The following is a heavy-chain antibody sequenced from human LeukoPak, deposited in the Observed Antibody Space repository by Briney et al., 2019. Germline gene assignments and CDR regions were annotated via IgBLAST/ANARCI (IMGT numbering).Heavy chain of an antibody. CDR1: GFTFSSYA. Sequence: PTGGSLRLSCAASGFTFSSYAMSWVRQAPGKGLEWVSAISGSGGSTYYADSVKGRFTISRDNSKNTLYLQMNSLRAEDTAVYYCAKGTYSSGWYAVDYWGQEPWSPSPQ. D-gene: IGHD6-19*01. V-gene: IGHV3-23*01. J-gene: IGHJ4*01. CDR2: ISGSGGST. CDR3: AKGTYSSGWYAVDY.